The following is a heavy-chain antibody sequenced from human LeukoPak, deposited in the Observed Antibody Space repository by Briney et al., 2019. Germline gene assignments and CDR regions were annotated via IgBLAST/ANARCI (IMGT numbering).Heavy chain of an antibody. V-gene: IGHV3-11*01. J-gene: IGHJ2*01. CDR3: ARGGGYDSGYPRYFDL. D-gene: IGHD3-9*01. CDR2: ISSPGSTT. Sequence: PGESLKISCAASGFSFSDYYMSWIRQAPGKGLEWVSWVSFISSPGSTTYYADSVKGRFTISRDNAKNSLYLQMNSLSAGDTAVYYCARGGGYDSGYPRYFDLWGRGTLVTVSS. CDR1: GFSFSDYY.